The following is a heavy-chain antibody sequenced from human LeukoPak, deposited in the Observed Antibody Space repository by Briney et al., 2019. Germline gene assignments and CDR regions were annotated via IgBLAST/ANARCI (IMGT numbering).Heavy chain of an antibody. J-gene: IGHJ4*01. D-gene: IGHD3-10*01. CDR2: IYTSGST. CDR1: GGSISSYY. CDR3: ARDKYYYGSGSYVHFDY. V-gene: IGHV4-4*07. Sequence: SETLSLTCTVSGGSISSYYWSWIRQPAGKGLEWIGRIYTSGSTNYNPSLKSRVTMSVDTSKNQFSLKLSSVTAADTAVYYCARDKYYYGSGSYVHFDYWGHGTLVTVSS.